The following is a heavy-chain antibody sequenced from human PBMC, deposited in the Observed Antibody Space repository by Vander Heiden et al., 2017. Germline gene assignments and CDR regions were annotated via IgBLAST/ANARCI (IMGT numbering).Heavy chain of an antibody. CDR3: GRHRPFGGSYYDDY. CDR2: LYYSGST. D-gene: IGHD1-26*01. V-gene: IGHV4-39*01. J-gene: IGHJ4*02. Sequence: QLQVQESGPGLVKPSETLSLTRAVSGDSVSSSKNYWGWIRQPPGRGLEWIGSLYYSGSTYYNPSLQSRVTISVDTSKNQFSLRLSSVTAADAAVYYCGRHRPFGGSYYDDYWGQGTLVTVSS. CDR1: GDSVSSSKNY.